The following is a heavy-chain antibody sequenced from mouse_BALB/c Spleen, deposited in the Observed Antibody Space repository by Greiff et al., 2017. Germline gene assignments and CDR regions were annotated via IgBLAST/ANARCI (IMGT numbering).Heavy chain of an antibody. V-gene: IGHV1S29*02. CDR3: ARGSTMITTGWYFDV. CDR1: GYTFTDYN. Sequence: DVQLQESGPELVKPGASVKISCKASGYTFTDYNMHWVKQSHGKSLEWIGYIYPYNGGTGYNQKFKSKATLTVDNSSSTAYMELRSLTSEDSAVYYCARGSTMITTGWYFDVWGAGTTVTVSS. CDR2: IYPYNGGT. J-gene: IGHJ1*01. D-gene: IGHD2-4*01.